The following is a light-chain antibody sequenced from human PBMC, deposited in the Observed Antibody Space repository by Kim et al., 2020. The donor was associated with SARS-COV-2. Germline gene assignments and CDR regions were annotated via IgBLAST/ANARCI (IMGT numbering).Light chain of an antibody. CDR1: QDISNY. J-gene: IGKJ1*01. CDR2: AAS. CDR3: QKCDSAPWT. Sequence: ASVGNRVTITCRASQDISNYLAWFQLKPGKSPKLLIYAASALQPGVPSRFSGSGSGTDFTLTVTSLQPEDVATYYCQKCDSAPWTFGQGTKVDIK. V-gene: IGKV1-27*01.